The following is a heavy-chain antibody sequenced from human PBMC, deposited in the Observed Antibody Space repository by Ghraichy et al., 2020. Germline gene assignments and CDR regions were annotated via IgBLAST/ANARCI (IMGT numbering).Heavy chain of an antibody. V-gene: IGHV3-7*01. CDR1: GFIFSGYW. J-gene: IGHJ4*02. Sequence: GGSLRLSCAASGFIFSGYWMSWVRQAPRKGPEWVANIKKDGSEKYYVDSVKGRFTISRDNAKNSLYLQMNSLRAEDTAVYYCARDIGGGWYFDNWGQGALVADSS. CDR3: ARDIGGGWYFDN. D-gene: IGHD6-19*01. CDR2: IKKDGSEK.